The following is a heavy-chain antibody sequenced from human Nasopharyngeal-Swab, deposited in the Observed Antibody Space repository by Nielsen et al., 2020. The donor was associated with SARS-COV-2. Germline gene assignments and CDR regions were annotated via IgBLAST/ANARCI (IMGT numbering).Heavy chain of an antibody. CDR3: ARDLGDYGMDV. Sequence: GESLKISCATFGFTLSTYDMHWVRQAPGEGLEWVAAIWSDGINKRYADSVRGRFTISRDNSKNTLYLQMNSLRAEDTAVYYCARDLGDYGMDVWGQGTTVTVSS. V-gene: IGHV3-33*01. CDR2: IWSDGINK. J-gene: IGHJ6*02. CDR1: GFTLSTYD.